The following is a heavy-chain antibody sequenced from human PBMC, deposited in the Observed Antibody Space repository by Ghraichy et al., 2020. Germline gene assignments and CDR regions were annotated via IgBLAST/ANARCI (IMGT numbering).Heavy chain of an antibody. V-gene: IGHV4-34*01. Sequence: SQTLSLTCAVYGGSFSGYYWSWIRQPPGKGLEWIGEINHSGSTNYNPSLKSRVTISVDTSKNQFSLKLSSVTAADTAVYYCARGRYFQHWGQGTLVTVSS. CDR1: GGSFSGYY. J-gene: IGHJ1*01. CDR3: ARGRYFQH. CDR2: INHSGST.